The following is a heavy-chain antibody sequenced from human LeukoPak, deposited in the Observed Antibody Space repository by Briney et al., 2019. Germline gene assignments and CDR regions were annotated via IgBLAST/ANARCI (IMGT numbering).Heavy chain of an antibody. Sequence: PSETLSLTCTVSGGSISVYYWSWIRQPAGKGLEWIGRIYTSGTTHYNPSLKSRVTMSVDTSKNQFSLKLRSVTAADTAVYYCARALKGLRRRIGGTTTFEYYYYMDVWGKGTTVTISS. D-gene: IGHD1-26*01. J-gene: IGHJ6*03. CDR1: GGSISVYY. CDR3: ARALKGLRRRIGGTTTFEYYYYMDV. V-gene: IGHV4-4*07. CDR2: IYTSGTT.